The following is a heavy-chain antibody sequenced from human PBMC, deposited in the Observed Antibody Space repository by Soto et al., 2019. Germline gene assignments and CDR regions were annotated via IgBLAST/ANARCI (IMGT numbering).Heavy chain of an antibody. D-gene: IGHD2-15*01. CDR1: GGSISSSSYY. V-gene: IGHV4-39*01. CDR3: ATKMIAAISAFRGYNVDY. CDR2: IYYSGST. Sequence: QLQLQESGPGLVKPSETLSLTCTVSGGSISSSSYYWGWIRQPPGKGLEWIGSIYYSGSTYYNPSLKSRVTISVDTSKNQFSLKLSSVTAADTAVYYCATKMIAAISAFRGYNVDYWGQGTLVTVSS. J-gene: IGHJ4*02.